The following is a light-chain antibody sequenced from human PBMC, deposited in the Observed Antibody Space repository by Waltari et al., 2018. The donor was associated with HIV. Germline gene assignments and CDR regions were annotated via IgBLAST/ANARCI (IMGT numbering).Light chain of an antibody. CDR3: GTGAAGCV. Sequence: QSVLTQPPSVSPAPGQKVTISCSGSSPNIGSNYVSWYQQLPGTAPKLRTYDNNTRPSGSPDRFSGSKSGTSATLGITGLQTGDEADYYCGTGAAGCVFGGGTKLTVL. CDR2: DNN. J-gene: IGLJ3*02. CDR1: SPNIGSNY. V-gene: IGLV1-51*01.